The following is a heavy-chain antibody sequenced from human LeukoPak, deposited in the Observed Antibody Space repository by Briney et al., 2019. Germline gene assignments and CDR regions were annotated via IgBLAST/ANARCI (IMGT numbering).Heavy chain of an antibody. V-gene: IGHV1-69*05. CDR2: IIPIFGTA. J-gene: IGHJ5*02. Sequence: SAKVSCKASGGTFSSYAISWVRQAPGQGLEWVGGIIPIFGTANYAQKFQGRVTMTRDTSTSTVYMELSSQRSEDTAVYYCARAIFRGDPANWFDPWGQGTLVTVSS. CDR3: ARAIFRGDPANWFDP. CDR1: GGTFSSYA. D-gene: IGHD3-9*01.